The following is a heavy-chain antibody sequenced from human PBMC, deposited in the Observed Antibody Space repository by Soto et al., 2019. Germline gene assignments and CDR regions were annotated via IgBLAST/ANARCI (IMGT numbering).Heavy chain of an antibody. CDR3: TTLSITIFGVVLMDV. J-gene: IGHJ6*02. V-gene: IGHV3-15*01. CDR1: GFTFSDAW. CDR2: IKSKTDGGTT. D-gene: IGHD3-3*01. Sequence: GGSLRLSCAASGFTFSDAWMTWVRQAPGKGLEWVGRIKSKTDGGTTDYAAPVKGRFTISRDDSKNTLYLQMNSLKTEDTAVYYCTTLSITIFGVVLMDVWGQGTTVTVSS.